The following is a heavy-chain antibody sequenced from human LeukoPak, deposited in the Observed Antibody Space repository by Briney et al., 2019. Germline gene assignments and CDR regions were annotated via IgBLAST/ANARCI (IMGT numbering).Heavy chain of an antibody. J-gene: IGHJ4*02. D-gene: IGHD3-22*01. V-gene: IGHV3-23*01. CDR2: ISGSGGST. CDR3: AKPYYYDSSGLDY. Sequence: HPGGSLRLSCAASGFTFSTYAMSWVRQAPGKGLEWVSAISGSGGSTYYADSVKGRFTISRDNPKNTLYLQMNSLRAEDTAVYYCAKPYYYDSSGLDYWCQGTLVTVSS. CDR1: GFTFSTYA.